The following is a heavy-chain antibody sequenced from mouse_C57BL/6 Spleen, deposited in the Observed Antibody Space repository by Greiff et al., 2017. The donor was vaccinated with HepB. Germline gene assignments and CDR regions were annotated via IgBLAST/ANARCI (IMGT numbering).Heavy chain of an antibody. D-gene: IGHD2-4*01. J-gene: IGHJ2*01. Sequence: VKLMESGAELVRPGTSVKVSCKASGYAFTNYLIEWVKQRPGQGLEWIGVINPGSGGTNYNEKFKGKATLTADKSSSTAYMQLSSLTSEDSAVYFCERHDYGFDYWGQGTTLTVSS. V-gene: IGHV1-54*01. CDR2: INPGSGGT. CDR1: GYAFTNYL. CDR3: ERHDYGFDY.